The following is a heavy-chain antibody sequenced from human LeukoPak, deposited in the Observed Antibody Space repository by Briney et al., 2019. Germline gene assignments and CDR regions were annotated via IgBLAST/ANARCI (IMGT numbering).Heavy chain of an antibody. D-gene: IGHD3-16*01. CDR2: ISWDGGST. J-gene: IGHJ3*02. Sequence: GGSLRLSCAASGLTFDDYTMHWVRQAPGKGLEWVSLISWDGGSTYYADSVKGRFTISRDNSKNSLYLQMNSLRTEDTALYYCAKDLGPRGNDAFDIWGQGTMVTVSS. V-gene: IGHV3-43*01. CDR1: GLTFDDYT. CDR3: AKDLGPRGNDAFDI.